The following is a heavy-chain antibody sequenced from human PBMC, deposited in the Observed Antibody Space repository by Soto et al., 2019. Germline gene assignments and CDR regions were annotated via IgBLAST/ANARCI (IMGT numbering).Heavy chain of an antibody. V-gene: IGHV1-18*04. CDR3: ARQNYYSSMDV. J-gene: IGHJ6*02. Sequence: QVQLVQSGAEVKKPGASVKVSCKASGYTFTSYGITWVRQAPGQGLEWVGWISAYNGNTNYGKMLQGRVTLTTDTSTSTGYLELRSLRSDDTAVYFCARQNYYSSMDVWGQGTTVTVSS. CDR1: GYTFTSYG. CDR2: ISAYNGNT.